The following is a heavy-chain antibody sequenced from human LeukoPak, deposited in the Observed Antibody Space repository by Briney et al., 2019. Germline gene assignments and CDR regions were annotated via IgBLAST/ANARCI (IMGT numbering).Heavy chain of an antibody. Sequence: SETLSLTCAVYGGSFSGYYWSWIRQPPGKGLEWIGEINHSGSTNYNPSPKSRVTISVDTSKNQFSLKLSSVTAAATAVYYCGRGGGGVVPAAIDYWGQGTLVTVSS. CDR1: GGSFSGYY. D-gene: IGHD2-2*01. CDR2: INHSGST. V-gene: IGHV4-34*01. CDR3: GRGGGGVVPAAIDY. J-gene: IGHJ4*02.